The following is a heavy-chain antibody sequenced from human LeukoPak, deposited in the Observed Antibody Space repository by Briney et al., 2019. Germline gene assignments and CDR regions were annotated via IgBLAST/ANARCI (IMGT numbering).Heavy chain of an antibody. D-gene: IGHD6-13*01. CDR2: ISGSGGST. CDR3: ARVTSGITGGTYYYYYMDV. Sequence: GGTLRLSCAASGFTFSSYGMSWVRQAPGKGLEGVSAISGSGGSTYYADSVKGRFTISRDNVKNSLYLQMNSLRAEDTAVYYCARVTSGITGGTYYYYYMDVWGKGTTVTVSS. CDR1: GFTFSSYG. V-gene: IGHV3-23*01. J-gene: IGHJ6*03.